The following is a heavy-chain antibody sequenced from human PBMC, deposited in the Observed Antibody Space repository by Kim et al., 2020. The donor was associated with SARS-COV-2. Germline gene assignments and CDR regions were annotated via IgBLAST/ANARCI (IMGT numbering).Heavy chain of an antibody. J-gene: IGHJ5*02. CDR2: IYYSGST. Sequence: SETLSLTCTVSGGSISSSSYYWGWIRQPPGKGLEWIGSIYYSGSTYYNPSLKSRVTISVDTSKNQFSLKLSSVTAADTAVYYCARSTLGSSTINWFDPWG. CDR3: ARSTLGSSTINWFDP. V-gene: IGHV4-39*07. D-gene: IGHD2-2*01. CDR1: GGSISSSSYY.